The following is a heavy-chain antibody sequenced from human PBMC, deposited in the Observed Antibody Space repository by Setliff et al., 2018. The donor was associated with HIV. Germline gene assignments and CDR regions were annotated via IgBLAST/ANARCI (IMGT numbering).Heavy chain of an antibody. CDR2: IYHSGST. CDR1: GASLQSYY. D-gene: IGHD6-19*01. CDR3: ARSDGGAVAVDYYYYYMDV. Sequence: PSETLSLTCSVSGASLQSYYWSWIRQSPGKGLEWIGSIYHSGSTYYNPSLKSRVTISLDTSKNRFSLQLTSATAADTAVYYCARSDGGAVAVDYYYYYMDVWGKGTTVTVSS. V-gene: IGHV4-59*01. J-gene: IGHJ6*03.